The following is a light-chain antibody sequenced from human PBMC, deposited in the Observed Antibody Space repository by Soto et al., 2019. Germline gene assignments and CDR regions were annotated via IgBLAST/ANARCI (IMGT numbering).Light chain of an antibody. J-gene: IGKJ1*01. CDR3: QQYGSWLWT. CDR1: QSVSSNY. V-gene: IGKV3-20*01. CDR2: GAS. Sequence: ESVLTDSPGTLSLSRGEIATLSCRASQSVSSNYLAWYQQKPGQAPRLLIYGASTRATGIPDRFSGSGSGTDFTLTISRLEPEDSAVHYCQQYGSWLWTFGQATKVDIK.